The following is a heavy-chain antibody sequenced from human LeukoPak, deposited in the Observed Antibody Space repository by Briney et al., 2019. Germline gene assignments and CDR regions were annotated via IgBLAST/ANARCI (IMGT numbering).Heavy chain of an antibody. CDR2: IYSGGST. J-gene: IGHJ4*02. CDR1: GFTVSSNY. Sequence: GGSLRLSCAASGFTVSSNYMSWVRQAPGKGLEWVSVIYSGGSTYYADSVKGRFTISRDNSKNTLYLQMNSLRAEDTAVYYCARGPSDVVVVAATLGYWGQGTLVTVSS. D-gene: IGHD2-15*01. CDR3: ARGPSDVVVVAATLGY. V-gene: IGHV3-66*01.